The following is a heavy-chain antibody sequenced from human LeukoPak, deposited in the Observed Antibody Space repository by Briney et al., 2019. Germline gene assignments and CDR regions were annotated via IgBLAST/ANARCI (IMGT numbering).Heavy chain of an antibody. CDR3: ASSTGTRFDY. J-gene: IGHJ4*02. D-gene: IGHD1-1*01. CDR2: VSVSGGST. V-gene: IGHV3-23*01. Sequence: GGSLRLSCVASGFTFSIYAMGWVRQAPGKGLEWVSVVSVSGGSTYYADSVKGRFTISRDNSKNTLYLQMNSLRAEDTAVYYCASSTGTRFDYWGQGTLVTVSS. CDR1: GFTFSIYA.